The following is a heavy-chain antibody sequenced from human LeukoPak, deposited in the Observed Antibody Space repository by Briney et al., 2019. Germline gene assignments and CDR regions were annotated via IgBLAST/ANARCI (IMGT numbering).Heavy chain of an antibody. V-gene: IGHV3-23*01. CDR1: GFTFSNFA. J-gene: IGHJ4*02. Sequence: GGSLRLSCAASGFTFSNFAMSWVRQAPGKGLEWVSIIGTSSGTTYYADSVKGRFTISRDSSKNTLYLQMNSLRAEDTAVYYCAKDGGPLSAHRGPDYWGQGTLVTVSS. CDR3: AKDGGPLSAHRGPDY. CDR2: IGTSSGTT.